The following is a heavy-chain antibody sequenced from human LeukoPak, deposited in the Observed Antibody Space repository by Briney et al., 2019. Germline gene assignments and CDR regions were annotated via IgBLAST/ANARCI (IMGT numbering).Heavy chain of an antibody. CDR1: GGSLRDSAYY. CDR2: IYYSGVT. CDR3: VRHGGTGSLISYSWFDP. D-gene: IGHD2-15*01. Sequence: SETLSLTCTVSGGSLRDSAYYWGWIRQPPGKGLDWIASIYYSGVTYFHPSLGSRASIFLDTSNNRFSLELTSVTAADTAVYYCVRHGGTGSLISYSWFDPWGQGFLVTVAS. V-gene: IGHV4-39*01. J-gene: IGHJ5*02.